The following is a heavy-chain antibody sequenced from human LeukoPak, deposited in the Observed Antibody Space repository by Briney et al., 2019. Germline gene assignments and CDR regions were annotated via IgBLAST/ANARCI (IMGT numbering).Heavy chain of an antibody. CDR2: IKQDGSEK. Sequence: GSLRLSCAASGFAFSSYWMSWVRQAPGKGLEEVANIKQDGSEKYYVDSVKGRFTISRDNAKNSLYLQMNSLRAEDTAGYYCGREALDIAAAGFDYWGQGTLVTVSS. J-gene: IGHJ4*02. CDR1: GFAFSSYW. D-gene: IGHD6-13*01. CDR3: GREALDIAAAGFDY. V-gene: IGHV3-7*01.